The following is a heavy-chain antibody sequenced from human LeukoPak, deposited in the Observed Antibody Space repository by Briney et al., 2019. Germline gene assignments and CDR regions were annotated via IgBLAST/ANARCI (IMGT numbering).Heavy chain of an antibody. D-gene: IGHD3-16*02. J-gene: IGHJ5*02. Sequence: SETLSLTCTVSGDSINSYYWSWIRQPPGRGLEWIGYIYYTGNTNYNPSLKSRVTISIDTSKNQYSLKLSSVTAADTAMYYCARLYNHNWFDPWGQGTLVTVSS. V-gene: IGHV4-59*01. CDR3: ARLYNHNWFDP. CDR1: GDSINSYY. CDR2: IYYTGNT.